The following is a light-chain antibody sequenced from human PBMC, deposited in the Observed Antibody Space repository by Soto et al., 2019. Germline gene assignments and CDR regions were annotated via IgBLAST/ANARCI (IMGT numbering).Light chain of an antibody. CDR2: GIS. CDR3: QQGSDWPPTYT. CDR1: QSVSNS. Sequence: EMVLTQSPATLSLSPGERVTLSCRASQSVSNSLVWYQQKAGQAPRLLLYGISYRATGVPARFSGSGSGTDFTLSISSLEPEDFAIYYCQQGSDWPPTYTCGQGTKLEIK. V-gene: IGKV3-11*01. J-gene: IGKJ2*01.